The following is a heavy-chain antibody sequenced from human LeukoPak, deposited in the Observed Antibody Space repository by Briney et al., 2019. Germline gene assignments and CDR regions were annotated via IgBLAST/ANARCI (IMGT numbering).Heavy chain of an antibody. V-gene: IGHV3-74*01. CDR1: GFTFSGSW. D-gene: IGHD5-18*01. Sequence: GGSLRLSCAGSGFTFSGSWMHWVRQVPGKGLVWVARIDTDGSTKVYQAPGKGRFTLSRDNAKNPLYLQMNSLRADDTAVYYWARGGMGSNGYVNYYYYNMDLWGKGTAVTVSS. CDR3: ARGGMGSNGYVNYYYYNMDL. CDR2: IDTDGSTK. J-gene: IGHJ6*03.